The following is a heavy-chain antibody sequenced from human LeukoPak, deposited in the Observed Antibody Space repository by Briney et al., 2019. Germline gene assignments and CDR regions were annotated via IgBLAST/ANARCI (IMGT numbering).Heavy chain of an antibody. CDR1: GGTFSSYA. D-gene: IGHD4-17*01. CDR2: IIPIFGTA. CDR3: ARAPRGHDYGDSTHYFDY. V-gene: IGHV1-69*13. J-gene: IGHJ4*02. Sequence: SVKVSCKASGGTFSSYAISWVRQAPGQGLEWMGGIIPIFGTANYAQKFQGRVTITADESTSTAYMELSSLRSEDTAVYYCARAPRGHDYGDSTHYFDYRGQGTLVTVSS.